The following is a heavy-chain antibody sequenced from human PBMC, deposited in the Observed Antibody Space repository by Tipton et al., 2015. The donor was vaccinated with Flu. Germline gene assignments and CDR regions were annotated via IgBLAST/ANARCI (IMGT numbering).Heavy chain of an antibody. CDR1: GDSIASDYF. Sequence: LRLSCSVSGDSIASDYFWARVRQPPGKGLEWIGNVHREGSTFYSPSLRSRVTIAVDRSKNQFSLRLNSVTAADTAVYFCARRDYSNYVSVPKNWFDSWGRGILVTVSS. CDR3: ARRDYSNYVSVPKNWFDS. CDR2: VHREGST. V-gene: IGHV4-38-2*01. J-gene: IGHJ5*01. D-gene: IGHD4-11*01.